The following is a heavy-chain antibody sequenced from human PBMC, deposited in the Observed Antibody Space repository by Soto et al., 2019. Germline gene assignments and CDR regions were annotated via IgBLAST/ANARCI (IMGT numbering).Heavy chain of an antibody. CDR1: GFTVSSKY. V-gene: IGHV3-30*03. Sequence: GGSLRLSCAASGFTVSSKYMSWVRQAPGKGLEWVAVISYDGSNKYYADSVKGRFTISRDNSKNTLYLQMNSLRAEDTAVYYCVGAATDYYYYGMDVWGQGTTVTVSS. J-gene: IGHJ6*02. CDR3: VGAATDYYYYGMDV. D-gene: IGHD2-15*01. CDR2: ISYDGSNK.